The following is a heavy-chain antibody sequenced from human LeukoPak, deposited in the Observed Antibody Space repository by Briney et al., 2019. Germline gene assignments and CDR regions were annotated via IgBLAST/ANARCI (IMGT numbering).Heavy chain of an antibody. Sequence: SETLSLTCAVYGGSFSGYYWSWIRQPPGKGLEWIGEINHSGSTNYSPSLKSRVTISVDTSKNQFSLKLSSVTAADTAVYYCARGRRKWELNYWGQGTLVTVSS. D-gene: IGHD1-26*01. J-gene: IGHJ4*02. CDR1: GGSFSGYY. CDR2: INHSGST. V-gene: IGHV4-34*01. CDR3: ARGRRKWELNY.